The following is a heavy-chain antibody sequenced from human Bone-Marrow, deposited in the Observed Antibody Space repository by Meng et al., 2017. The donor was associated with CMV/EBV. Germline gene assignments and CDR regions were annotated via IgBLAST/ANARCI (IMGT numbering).Heavy chain of an antibody. CDR2: IYYSGST. D-gene: IGHD3-10*01. CDR3: ARRGEKNWFDP. CDR1: GGSISSSSYY. Sequence: SETLSLTCTVSGGSISSSSYYWGWIRQPPGKGLEWIGSIYYSGSTYYNPSLRSRVTISVDTSKNQFSLKLSSVTAADTAVYYCARRGEKNWFDPWGQGTLVPVSS. J-gene: IGHJ5*02. V-gene: IGHV4-39*07.